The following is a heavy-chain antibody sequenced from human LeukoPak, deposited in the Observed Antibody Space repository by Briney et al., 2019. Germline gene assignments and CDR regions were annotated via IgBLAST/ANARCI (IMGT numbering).Heavy chain of an antibody. CDR2: ISAYNGNT. D-gene: IGHD3-10*01. CDR3: ARDSGITMVRGVIKGGLGAFDI. J-gene: IGHJ3*02. V-gene: IGHV1-18*01. CDR1: GYTFTSYG. Sequence: ASVKVSCKASGYTFTSYGISWVRQAPGQGLEWMGWISAYNGNTNYAQKLQGRATMTTDTSTSTAYMELRSLRSDDTAVYYCARDSGITMVRGVIKGGLGAFDIWGQGTMVTVSS.